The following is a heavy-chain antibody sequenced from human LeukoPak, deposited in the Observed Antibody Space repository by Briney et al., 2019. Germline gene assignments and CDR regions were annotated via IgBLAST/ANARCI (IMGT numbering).Heavy chain of an antibody. CDR2: IYTSGST. J-gene: IGHJ6*03. CDR3: ARDSYVPPSGWYKSYYYYMDV. CDR1: GGSISSYY. D-gene: IGHD6-19*01. V-gene: IGHV4-4*07. Sequence: PSETLSLTCTVSGGSISSYYWSWIRQPAGKGLEWIGRIYTSGSTNYNPSLKSRVTMSVDTSKNQFSLKLSSVTAADTAVYYCARDSYVPPSGWYKSYYYYMDVWGKGTTVTISS.